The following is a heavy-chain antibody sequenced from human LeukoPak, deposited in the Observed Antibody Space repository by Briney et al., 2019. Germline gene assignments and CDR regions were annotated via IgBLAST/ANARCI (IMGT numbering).Heavy chain of an antibody. V-gene: IGHV3-7*03. CDR1: GFTFSSSW. J-gene: IGHJ4*02. CDR3: ARRGYSYEFDY. CDR2: IKQDGSEK. Sequence: GGSLRLSCVASGFTFSSSWMSWVRQAPGKGLEWVANIKQDGSEKSYVESVRGRFTISRDNAKYSLYLQLNSLRAEDTALYYCARRGYSYEFDYWGQGTLVTVSS. D-gene: IGHD5-18*01.